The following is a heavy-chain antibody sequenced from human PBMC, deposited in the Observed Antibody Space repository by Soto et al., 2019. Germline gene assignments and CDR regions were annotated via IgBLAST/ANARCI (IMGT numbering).Heavy chain of an antibody. J-gene: IGHJ6*03. CDR2: ISSSGSTI. CDR3: ARDRYGVPGHQNYYYAYYMDF. D-gene: IGHD4-17*01. Sequence: QVQLVESGGGLVKPGGSLRLSCAASGFTFSDYYMSWIRQAPGKGLEWVSYISSSGSTIYYADSVKGRFAISRDNAKNSMNMQMNSIRAEDTAVYYCARDRYGVPGHQNYYYAYYMDFWGKGTTFTVS. CDR1: GFTFSDYY. V-gene: IGHV3-11*01.